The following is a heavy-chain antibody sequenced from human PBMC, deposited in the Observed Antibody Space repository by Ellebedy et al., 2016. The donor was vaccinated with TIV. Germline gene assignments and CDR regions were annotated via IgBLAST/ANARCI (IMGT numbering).Heavy chain of an antibody. D-gene: IGHD3-22*01. CDR3: SRDPRYYDTTGDY. CDR1: AGSISNYY. CDR2: IYSSGST. V-gene: IGHV4-4*07. Sequence: MPSETLSLTCTVSAGSISNYYWIWIRQPAGKGLEYIGRIYSSGSTNYNPSLKSRITMSIDASKNHFSLKLRSVTAADTAVYYCSRDPRYYDTTGDYWGRGTLVTVSS. J-gene: IGHJ4*02.